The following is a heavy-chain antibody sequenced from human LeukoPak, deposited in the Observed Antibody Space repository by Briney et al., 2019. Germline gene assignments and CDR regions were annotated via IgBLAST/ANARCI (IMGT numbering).Heavy chain of an antibody. V-gene: IGHV1-46*01. D-gene: IGHD3-3*01. Sequence: ASVKVSCKASGYTFTSYYMHWVRQAPGQGLEWMGIINPSGGSTSYAQKFQGRVTMTRDTSTSTVYMELSSLRSEDTAVYYCARGERASVYTRNYDFWSGYYIASFDYWGQGTLVTVSS. CDR1: GYTFTSYY. CDR2: INPSGGST. CDR3: ARGERASVYTRNYDFWSGYYIASFDY. J-gene: IGHJ4*02.